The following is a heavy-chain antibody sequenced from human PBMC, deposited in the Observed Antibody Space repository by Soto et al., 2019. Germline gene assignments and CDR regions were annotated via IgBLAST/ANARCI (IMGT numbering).Heavy chain of an antibody. CDR2: ISNRGDT. J-gene: IGHJ3*02. D-gene: IGHD2-15*01. V-gene: IGHV3-66*01. CDR1: GFIVSDTY. Sequence: EVQLVESGGGLVQPGGPLRLSCTASGFIVSDTYVNWVRQAPGKGLEWVSVISNRGDTHYADSVRGRFSLHRDISDNTLHLQVNNLRGEDTAVYYGAREPRYCRGGSCSITGDAYDICGQGTMVTVSS. CDR3: AREPRYCRGGSCSITGDAYDI.